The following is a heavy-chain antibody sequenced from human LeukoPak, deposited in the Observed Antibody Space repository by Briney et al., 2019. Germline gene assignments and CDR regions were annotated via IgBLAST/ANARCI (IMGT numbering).Heavy chain of an antibody. J-gene: IGHJ4*02. D-gene: IGHD6-6*01. CDR2: INAGNGNT. CDR1: GYTFTSYA. CDR3: ARKYSSFKVGSDDFDY. Sequence: ASVKVSCKASGYTFTSYAMHWVRQAPGQRLEWMGWINAGNGNTKYSQKFQGRDTITRDTSASTAYMELSSLRSEDTAVYYCARKYSSFKVGSDDFDYWGQGTLVTVSS. V-gene: IGHV1-3*01.